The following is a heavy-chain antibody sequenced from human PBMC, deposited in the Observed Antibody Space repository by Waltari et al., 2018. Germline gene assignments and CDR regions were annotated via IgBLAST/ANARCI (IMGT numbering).Heavy chain of an antibody. Sequence: QLQLQESGPGLVKPSETLSFTCPFSVGPISSSSYYGAGIRQPPGKGLEWIGSIYYSGSTYYNPSLKSRVTISVDTSKNQFSLKLSSVTAADTAVYYCARRSIAAAGDYWGQGTLVTVSS. V-gene: IGHV4-39*01. CDR1: VGPISSSSYY. CDR2: IYYSGST. D-gene: IGHD6-13*01. J-gene: IGHJ4*02. CDR3: ARRSIAAAGDY.